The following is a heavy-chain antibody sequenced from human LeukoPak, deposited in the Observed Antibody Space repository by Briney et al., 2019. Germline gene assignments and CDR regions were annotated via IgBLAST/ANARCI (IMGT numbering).Heavy chain of an antibody. CDR2: IKSKTDGVTT. CDR1: GFTFSNAW. D-gene: IGHD5-12*01. Sequence: PGRSLRLSCAASGFTFSNAWMSWVRQAPGKGLEWVGRIKSKTDGVTTDYAAPVKGRFTISRDDSKNTLYLQMNSLKTEDTAVYYCTTDTDIVATTSPDYWGQGTLVTVSS. J-gene: IGHJ4*02. V-gene: IGHV3-15*01. CDR3: TTDTDIVATTSPDY.